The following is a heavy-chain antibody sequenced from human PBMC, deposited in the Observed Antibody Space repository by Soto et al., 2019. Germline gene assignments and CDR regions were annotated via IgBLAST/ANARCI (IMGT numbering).Heavy chain of an antibody. V-gene: IGHV3-48*02. CDR2: ISSSSSTI. J-gene: IGHJ4*02. CDR3: ARERGDIVVVVADNPFDY. CDR1: GFTFSSYS. Sequence: EVQLVESGGGLVQPGGSLRLSCAASGFTFSSYSMNWVRQAPGNGLELVSYISSSSSTIYYADSVKGRFTISRDNAKNSLYLQMNSRRDEDTAVYYCARERGDIVVVVADNPFDYWGQGTLVTVSS. D-gene: IGHD2-15*01.